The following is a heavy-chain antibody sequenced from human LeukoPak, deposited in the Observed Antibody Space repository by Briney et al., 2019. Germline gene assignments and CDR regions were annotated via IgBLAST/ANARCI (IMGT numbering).Heavy chain of an antibody. Sequence: PGGSLRLSCAASGFTVSSNYMSWVRQAPGKGLEWVSVIYSGGSTYYADSVKGRFTISRDNSKNTLYLQMNSLRAEDTAVYYCARGGSSWPNPPQNYFDYWGQGTLVTVSS. CDR2: IYSGGST. V-gene: IGHV3-53*01. D-gene: IGHD6-13*01. CDR3: ARGGSSWPNPPQNYFDY. J-gene: IGHJ4*02. CDR1: GFTVSSNY.